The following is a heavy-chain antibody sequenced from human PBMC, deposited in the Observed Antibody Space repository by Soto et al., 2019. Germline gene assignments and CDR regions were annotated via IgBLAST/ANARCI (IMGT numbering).Heavy chain of an antibody. J-gene: IGHJ4*02. V-gene: IGHV4-30-4*01. CDR1: GDSISSDEYF. D-gene: IGHD3-22*01. Sequence: SETLSLTCTVSGDSISSDEYFWNWIRQPPGKGLEWIGYIYYSGSTYYNPSLKSRVTISLDTSKKQFSLELTSVTAADTAVYYCARDRGSRYSSGTFDYWGQGTLVTVSS. CDR2: IYYSGST. CDR3: ARDRGSRYSSGTFDY.